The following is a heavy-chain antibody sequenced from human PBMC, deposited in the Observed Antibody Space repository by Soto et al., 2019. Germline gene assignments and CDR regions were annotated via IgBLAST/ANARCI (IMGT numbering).Heavy chain of an antibody. J-gene: IGHJ3*02. CDR1: GGSISSGGYY. D-gene: IGHD3-22*01. CDR3: ARVCYYDSSGFEDAFAI. CDR2: IYYSGST. Sequence: QVQLQESGPGLVKPSQTLSLTCTVSGGSISSGGYYWSWIRQHPGKGLEWIGYIYYSGSTYYNPSLKSRVTISVDTSKHQFSLKLSSVTAADTAVYYCARVCYYDSSGFEDAFAIWGQGTMVTVSS. V-gene: IGHV4-31*03.